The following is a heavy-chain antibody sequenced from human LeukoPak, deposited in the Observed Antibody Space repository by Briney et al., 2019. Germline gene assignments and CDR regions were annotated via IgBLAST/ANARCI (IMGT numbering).Heavy chain of an antibody. CDR2: IIPISGTT. J-gene: IGHJ5*02. V-gene: IGHV1-69*15. CDR1: GGTFTSYA. D-gene: IGHD1-26*01. Sequence: GSSVKVPRKTSGGTFTSYAITWVRQAPGQGLEWMGKIIPISGTTNYAQKFQGRVTFTADESTSTAYMELSSLRSEDTALYYCARKLRLGGNWFDPWGQGTLVTVSS. CDR3: ARKLRLGGNWFDP.